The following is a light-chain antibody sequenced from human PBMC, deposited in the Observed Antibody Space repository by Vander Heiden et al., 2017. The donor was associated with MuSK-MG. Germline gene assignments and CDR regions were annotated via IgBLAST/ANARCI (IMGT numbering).Light chain of an antibody. CDR3: YCATDNYLGL. CDR1: VLRRKY. J-gene: IGLJ2*01. Sequence: SELTQPSSVSVTHGQTARLTCSGDVLRRKYARWFQQKPGQAPLLLIYKDAERPSGIPERFSGSSSGTTITLTISGAQVEDEAEYYCYCATDNYLGLFGGGTKLTVL. V-gene: IGLV3-27*01. CDR2: KDA.